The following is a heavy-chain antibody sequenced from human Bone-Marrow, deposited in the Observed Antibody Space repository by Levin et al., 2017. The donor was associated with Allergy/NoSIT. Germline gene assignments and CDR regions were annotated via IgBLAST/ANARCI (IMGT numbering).Heavy chain of an antibody. V-gene: IGHV3-30*04. CDR1: GFTFSSYA. D-gene: IGHD2-8*01. J-gene: IGHJ5*02. Sequence: GGSLRLSCAASGFTFSSYAMHWVRQAPGKGLEWVAVISYDGSNKYYADSVKGRFTISRDNSKNTLYLQMNSLRAEDTAVYYCARPPGVCYPPYCSSSPEGFDPWGQGTLVTVSS. CDR3: ARPPGVCYPPYCSSSPEGFDP. CDR2: ISYDGSNK.